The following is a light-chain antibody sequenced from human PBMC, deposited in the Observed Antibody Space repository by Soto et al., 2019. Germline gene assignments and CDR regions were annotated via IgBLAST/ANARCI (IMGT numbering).Light chain of an antibody. CDR1: TSNVGSNT. J-gene: IGLJ3*02. V-gene: IGLV1-44*01. CDR2: SNS. CDR3: AAWDDSLNGVV. Sequence: QSVLTQPPSASGTPGQTVTISCSGSTSNVGSNTVNLYQQLPGAAPKLLIFSNSQRPSGVPDRFSGSKSGTSASLAISGLQSEDEAHYYCAAWDDSLNGVVFGGGTKLTVL.